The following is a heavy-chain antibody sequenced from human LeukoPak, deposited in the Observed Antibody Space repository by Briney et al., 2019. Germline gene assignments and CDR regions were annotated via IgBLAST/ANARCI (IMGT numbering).Heavy chain of an antibody. D-gene: IGHD3-16*02. V-gene: IGHV5-51*01. J-gene: IGHJ3*02. CDR2: IYPGDSDT. Sequence: GESLKISCKGSGYSLTSYWIGWVRQMPGKGLEWMGIIYPGDSDTRYSPSFQGQVTTSADKSISTAYLQWSSLKASDTATYYCARQTSKVYRAFDIWGQGTMVTVSS. CDR1: GYSLTSYW. CDR3: ARQTSKVYRAFDI.